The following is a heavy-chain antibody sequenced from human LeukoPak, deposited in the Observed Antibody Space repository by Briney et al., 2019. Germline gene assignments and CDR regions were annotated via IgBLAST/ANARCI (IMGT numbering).Heavy chain of an antibody. Sequence: GGSLRLSCAASGFTFRTYGMNWVRQAPGKGLEWVSFISSSSNYIHYTDSVRGRFTISRDNTMNSLYLQMDNLRADDAAVYYCTRGRISCNNVRCHRGWFDAWGQGTLVTVSS. J-gene: IGHJ5*02. CDR3: TRGRISCNNVRCHRGWFDA. V-gene: IGHV3-21*01. CDR1: GFTFRTYG. D-gene: IGHD2/OR15-2a*01. CDR2: ISSSSNYI.